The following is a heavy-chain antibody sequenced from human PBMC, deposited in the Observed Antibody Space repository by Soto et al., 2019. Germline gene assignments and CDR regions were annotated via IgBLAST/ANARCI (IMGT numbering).Heavy chain of an antibody. CDR3: AGELRDGNSYTPDY. CDR1: GGSISNGAYL. CDR2: IYYTGST. D-gene: IGHD3-10*01. J-gene: IGHJ4*02. V-gene: IGHV4-31*03. Sequence: QVQLQESGTGLVRTSETLSLTCTVSGGSISNGAYLWSWIRQHPGKGLEWIGYIYYTGSTYYNPSSKSRITISVDTSKNQFSLKLSSVTAADTAVYYCAGELRDGNSYTPDYWGQGTLVTVSS.